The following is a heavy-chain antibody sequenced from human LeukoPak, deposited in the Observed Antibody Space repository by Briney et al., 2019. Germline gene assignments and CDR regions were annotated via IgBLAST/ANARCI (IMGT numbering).Heavy chain of an antibody. Sequence: GGSLRLSCTASAFTFSDYYMSWIRQAPGNGLEWVSHISSSGSTIYYAESVKGRFTISRDNTKKSLYLQMNSLRVEDTAIYYCARGAPPLGSWGQGTLVTVSS. V-gene: IGHV3-11*01. D-gene: IGHD3-16*01. CDR1: AFTFSDYY. CDR3: ARGAPPLGS. J-gene: IGHJ5*02. CDR2: ISSSGSTI.